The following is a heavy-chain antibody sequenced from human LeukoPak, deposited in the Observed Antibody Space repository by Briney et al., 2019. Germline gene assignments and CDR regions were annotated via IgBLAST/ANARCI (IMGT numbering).Heavy chain of an antibody. J-gene: IGHJ4*02. D-gene: IGHD6-19*01. V-gene: IGHV6-1*01. CDR2: TCYRSKWYS. CDR1: GDSVSSNSAA. Sequence: SQTLSLTCAISGDSVSSNSAAWNWIRQSPSRGLEWLGRTCYRSKWYSDYAVSVKSPLTINPDTSKNQFSLQLNPVTPEDTAVYYCARDSSGWRSIFDYWGQGTLVSISS. CDR3: ARDSSGWRSIFDY.